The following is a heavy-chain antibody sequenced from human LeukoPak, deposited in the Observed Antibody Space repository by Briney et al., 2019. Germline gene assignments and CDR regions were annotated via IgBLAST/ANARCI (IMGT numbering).Heavy chain of an antibody. J-gene: IGHJ4*02. CDR2: IHYSGGT. V-gene: IGHV4-39*05. CDR3: ARYSGYATY. CDR1: GGSISTSSFY. Sequence: SETPSLTCTVSGGSISTSSFYWGWIRQPPGKGLEWIGSIHYSGGTYYNPSLKSGVTISVDTSKNQFSLKVSSVTAADTAVYYCARYSGYATYWGQGTLVTVSS. D-gene: IGHD5-12*01.